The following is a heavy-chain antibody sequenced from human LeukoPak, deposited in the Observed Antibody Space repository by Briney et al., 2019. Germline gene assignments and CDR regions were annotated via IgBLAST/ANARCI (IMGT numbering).Heavy chain of an antibody. CDR1: GFTFSSYG. Sequence: GESLRLSCAASGFTFSSYGMHWVRQTPGKGLEWVALISFDGSIEYYADSVKGRFTISRDNSKNTLFLQMNSLRPEDTAVYYCAKDSDIAVAGSDDALDVWGQGTMVTVSS. CDR3: AKDSDIAVAGSDDALDV. CDR2: ISFDGSIE. J-gene: IGHJ3*01. D-gene: IGHD6-19*01. V-gene: IGHV3-30*18.